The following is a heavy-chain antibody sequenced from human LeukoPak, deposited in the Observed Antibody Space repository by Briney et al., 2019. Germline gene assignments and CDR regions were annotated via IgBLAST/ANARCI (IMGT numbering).Heavy chain of an antibody. J-gene: IGHJ4*02. CDR1: GLTFSSYS. V-gene: IGHV3-21*01. D-gene: IGHD4-23*01. Sequence: GGSLRLSCAASGLTFSSYSMNWVRQAPGKGLEWVSSISSSSSYIYYADSVKGRFTISRDNAKNSLYLQMNSLRAEDTAVYYCASSSSDYGGYFDYWGQGTLVTVSS. CDR2: ISSSSSYI. CDR3: ASSSSDYGGYFDY.